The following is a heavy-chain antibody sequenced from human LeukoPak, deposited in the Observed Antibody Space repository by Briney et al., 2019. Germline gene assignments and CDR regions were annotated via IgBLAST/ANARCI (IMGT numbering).Heavy chain of an antibody. CDR1: GYTFISYG. J-gene: IGHJ6*02. CDR3: AKNKTIDGMDV. CDR2: ISAYNGNT. D-gene: IGHD1-7*01. Sequence: ASVKVSCKASGYTFISYGSSWVRQAPGQGLEWMGWISAYNGNTNYAQRLQGRATMTTDTSTSTAYMELRSLRSDDTAVYYCAKNKTIDGMDVWGQGTTVTVSS. V-gene: IGHV1-18*01.